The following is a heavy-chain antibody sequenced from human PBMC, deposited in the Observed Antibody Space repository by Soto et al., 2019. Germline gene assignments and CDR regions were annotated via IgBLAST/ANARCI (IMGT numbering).Heavy chain of an antibody. D-gene: IGHD5-18*01. CDR1: GFTFSRYA. J-gene: IGHJ5*02. Sequence: QVQVVESGGGVDQPGRSLRLSCAASGFTFSRYAMHWVRQAPGKGLEWVSLILYDGSNKYYADSVKGRFTISRDNSKNTLYLHMNSLSAEDTAVYYCARDVDTAYNWFDPWGQGTLVTVSS. CDR2: ILYDGSNK. CDR3: ARDVDTAYNWFDP. V-gene: IGHV3-30-3*01.